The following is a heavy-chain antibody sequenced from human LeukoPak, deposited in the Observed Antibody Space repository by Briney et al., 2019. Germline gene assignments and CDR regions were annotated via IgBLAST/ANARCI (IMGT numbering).Heavy chain of an antibody. CDR2: ISHDGSNK. J-gene: IGHJ4*02. CDR1: GFTFSSSG. CDR3: AKEQNTYSSSPPDY. Sequence: GGSLRLSCAASGFTFSSSGMHWVRQAPGKGLEWVAVISHDGSNKYYADSVKGRFTFSRDNSKNTLYLQMNSLRAEDTAVYYCAKEQNTYSSSPPDYWDQGTLVTVSS. D-gene: IGHD6-13*01. V-gene: IGHV3-30*18.